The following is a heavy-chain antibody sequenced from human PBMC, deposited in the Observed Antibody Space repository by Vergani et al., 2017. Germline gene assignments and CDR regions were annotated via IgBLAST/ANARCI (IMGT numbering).Heavy chain of an antibody. CDR2: ISWSSDSI. CDR1: GFTFDDYA. D-gene: IGHD6-19*01. CDR3: ARDRGAVATGPFDYYGMDV. V-gene: IGHV3-9*01. Sequence: EVRLVESGGRLVQPGRSLRLSCAASGFTFDDYAMHWVRQIPGKGLEWVSGISWSSDSIGYADSVKGRFSISRDNARNSLYLQMNSLRAEDTAVYYCARDRGAVATGPFDYYGMDVWGQGTTVTVSS. J-gene: IGHJ6*02.